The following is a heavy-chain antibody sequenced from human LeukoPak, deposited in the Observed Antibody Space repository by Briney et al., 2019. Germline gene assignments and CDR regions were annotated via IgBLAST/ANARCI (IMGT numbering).Heavy chain of an antibody. Sequence: SETLSLTCAVYGGSFSGYNWSWICQPPGKGLEWIGEINHSGSTNYNPSLESRVTISVDTSKNQFSLKLSSVTAADTAVYYCARGPSGYSYGRLYYYYGMDVWGQGTTVTVSS. CDR1: GGSFSGYN. J-gene: IGHJ6*02. D-gene: IGHD5-18*01. CDR3: ARGPSGYSYGRLYYYYGMDV. CDR2: INHSGST. V-gene: IGHV4-34*01.